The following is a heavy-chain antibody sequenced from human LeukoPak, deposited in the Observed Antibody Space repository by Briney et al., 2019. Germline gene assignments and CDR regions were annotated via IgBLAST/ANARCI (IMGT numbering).Heavy chain of an antibody. D-gene: IGHD6-13*01. CDR3: ARGGSGYSSSWYYFDY. CDR2: MNPNSGNT. Sequence: GASVKVSCKASGYTFTGNYMHWVRQATGQGLEWMGWMNPNSGNTGYAQKFQGRVTMTRNTSISTAYMELSSLRSEDTAVYYCARGGSGYSSSWYYFDYWGQGTLVTVSS. V-gene: IGHV1-8*02. J-gene: IGHJ4*02. CDR1: GYTFTGNY.